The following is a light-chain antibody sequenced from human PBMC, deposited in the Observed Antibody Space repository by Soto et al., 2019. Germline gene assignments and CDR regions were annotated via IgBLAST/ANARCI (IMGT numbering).Light chain of an antibody. CDR1: QSLLHSNGYNY. Sequence: DIEMTQSPLSLSVTPGEPASISCRSSQSLLHSNGYNYLDWYLQKPGQSPHLPISSNSNRASGVPDRFSGSGSGTDFTLKISTVEAEDVGVYYCLRALQTPRTFGQGTKLEIK. V-gene: IGKV2-28*01. J-gene: IGKJ2*01. CDR3: LRALQTPRT. CDR2: SNS.